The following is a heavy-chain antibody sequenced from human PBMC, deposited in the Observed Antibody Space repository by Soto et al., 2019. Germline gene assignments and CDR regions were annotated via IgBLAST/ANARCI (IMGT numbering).Heavy chain of an antibody. CDR3: ARGRGDFWSGYHYYFDY. V-gene: IGHV1-46*01. J-gene: IGHJ4*02. CDR2: INPSGGST. D-gene: IGHD3-3*01. Sequence: ASVKVSCKASGYTFTSYYMHWVRQAPRQGLEWMGIINPSGGSTSYAQKFQGRVTMTRDTSTSTVYMELSSLRSEDTAVYYCARGRGDFWSGYHYYFDYWGQGTLVTVSS. CDR1: GYTFTSYY.